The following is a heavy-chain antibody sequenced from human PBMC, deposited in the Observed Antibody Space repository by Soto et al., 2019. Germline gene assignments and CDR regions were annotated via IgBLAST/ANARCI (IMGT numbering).Heavy chain of an antibody. Sequence: ASVKVSCKASGCTFTGYYMHWVRQAPGQGLEWMGWINPNSGGTNYAQKFRGWVTMTRDTSISTAYMELSRLRSDDTAVYYCARDRAAYCGGDCYTPDAFDIWGQGTMVTVSS. D-gene: IGHD2-21*02. CDR2: INPNSGGT. V-gene: IGHV1-2*04. J-gene: IGHJ3*02. CDR3: ARDRAAYCGGDCYTPDAFDI. CDR1: GCTFTGYY.